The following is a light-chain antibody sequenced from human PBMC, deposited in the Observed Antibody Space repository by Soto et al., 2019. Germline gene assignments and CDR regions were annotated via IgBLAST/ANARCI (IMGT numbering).Light chain of an antibody. J-gene: IGLJ3*02. V-gene: IGLV4-69*01. Sequence: QPVLTQSPSASASLGASVKLTCTLSSGHSTYAIAWHQQQPEKGPRYLMKLDSDGSHSKGDGIPDRFSGSCSGAERYLTISSLQSEDEADYYCQTWATVPDWEFGGGTKLTVL. CDR2: LDSDGSH. CDR1: SGHSTYA. CDR3: QTWATVPDWE.